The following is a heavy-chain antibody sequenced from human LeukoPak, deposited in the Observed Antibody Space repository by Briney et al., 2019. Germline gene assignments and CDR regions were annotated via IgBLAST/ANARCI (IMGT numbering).Heavy chain of an antibody. CDR2: IRQDGSEK. CDR3: ARDQGIDAFDI. V-gene: IGHV3-7*01. CDR1: GFTFSSYW. J-gene: IGHJ3*02. Sequence: GGSLRLSCAASGFTFSSYWMSWVRQAPGKGLEWVANIRQDGSEKYYVDSVKGRFTISRDNAKNSLYLQMNSLRVEDTAVYYCARDQGIDAFDIWGQGTVVTVSS.